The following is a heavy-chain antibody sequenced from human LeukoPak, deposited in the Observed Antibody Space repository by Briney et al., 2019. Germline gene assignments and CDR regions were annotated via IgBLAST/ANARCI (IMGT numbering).Heavy chain of an antibody. J-gene: IGHJ4*02. CDR1: AFTVNTYY. CDR3: ARGGRADTATWYYFDY. CDR2: LFGGGSV. Sequence: PGGSLRLSCAASAFTVNTYYMSWVRQAPGKGLEWVSVLFGGGSVYYADSVKGRFTIFRDNSKNTLYFQMTSLRGEDTAVYYCARGGRADTATWYYFDYWGQGTQVTVSS. V-gene: IGHV3-53*01. D-gene: IGHD5-18*01.